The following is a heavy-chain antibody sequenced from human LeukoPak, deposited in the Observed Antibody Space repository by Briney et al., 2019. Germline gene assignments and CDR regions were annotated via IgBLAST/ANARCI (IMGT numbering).Heavy chain of an antibody. CDR1: GGSFSGYY. Sequence: SETLSLTCAVYGGSFSGYYWSWLRQPPGKGLEWIGEINHSGITNYNPSLKSRVTISGDTSKHQFSLKLSSVTAADPAVYYCARGAHARPVDYWGQGTLGTVSS. D-gene: IGHD6-6*01. V-gene: IGHV4-34*01. J-gene: IGHJ4*02. CDR2: INHSGIT. CDR3: ARGAHARPVDY.